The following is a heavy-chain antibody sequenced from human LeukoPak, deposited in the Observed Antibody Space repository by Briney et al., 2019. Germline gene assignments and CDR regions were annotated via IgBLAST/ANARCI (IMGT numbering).Heavy chain of an antibody. CDR2: IYYTGGT. J-gene: IGHJ4*02. Sequence: RSSETLSLTCTVSGGSISSSSHYWAWTRQPPGKGLEWIGSIYYTGGTFYSPSLKSRVTISVDTSSNQFSLKVSSVTAADTAVYYCAREEASAGDYWGQGTLVTVSS. CDR3: AREEASAGDY. CDR1: GGSISSSSHY. D-gene: IGHD6-13*01. V-gene: IGHV4-39*01.